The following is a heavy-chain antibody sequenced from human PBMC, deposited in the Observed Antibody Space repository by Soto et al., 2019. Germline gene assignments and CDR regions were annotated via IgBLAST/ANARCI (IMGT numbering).Heavy chain of an antibody. D-gene: IGHD4-17*01. V-gene: IGHV1-69*12. CDR1: GGTFSSYA. CDR3: ARDPVPMTTVNTYAFDI. CDR2: IIPIFGTA. Sequence: QVQLVQSGAEVKKPGSSVKVSCKASGGTFSSYAISWVRQAPGQGLEWMGGIIPIFGTANYAQKFQGRVTITADESTSTAYMELSSLRSEDTAVYYCARDPVPMTTVNTYAFDIWGQGTMVTVSS. J-gene: IGHJ3*02.